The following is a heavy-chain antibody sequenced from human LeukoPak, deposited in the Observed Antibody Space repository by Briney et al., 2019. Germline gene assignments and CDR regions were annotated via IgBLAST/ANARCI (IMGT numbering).Heavy chain of an antibody. V-gene: IGHV3-21*01. CDR1: GFSFSSFG. CDR3: ARGLSGYASSLGY. D-gene: IGHD6-6*01. J-gene: IGHJ4*02. Sequence: GGSLRLSCAASGFSFSSFGMSWVRQAPGKGLEWVSSISSNSGYKKYADSLKGRFTISRDNAKNTLYLQMNSLRAEDTAVYYCARGLSGYASSLGYWGQGTLVTVSA. CDR2: ISSNSGYK.